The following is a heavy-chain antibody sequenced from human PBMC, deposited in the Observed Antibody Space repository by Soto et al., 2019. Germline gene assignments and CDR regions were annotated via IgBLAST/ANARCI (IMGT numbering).Heavy chain of an antibody. Sequence: QVQLVESGGGVVQPGRSLRLSCAASGFTFSRYGMHWVRQAPGKGLEWMAIIWFDGRNKYCADSAKGRFTISRDNSKNMLYLQMNSLRAEDTAVYYCARDSYDTSGFRLDPWGQGTLVIVSS. V-gene: IGHV3-33*01. J-gene: IGHJ5*02. CDR2: IWFDGRNK. CDR3: ARDSYDTSGFRLDP. D-gene: IGHD3-22*01. CDR1: GFTFSRYG.